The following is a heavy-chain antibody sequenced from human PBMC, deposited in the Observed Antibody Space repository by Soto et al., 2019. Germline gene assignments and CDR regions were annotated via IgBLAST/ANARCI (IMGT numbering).Heavy chain of an antibody. V-gene: IGHV4-39*07. CDR3: VRGHYDSSGSVDFDY. Sequence: SETLSLTCTVSGGSISSSSYYWGWIRQPPGKGLEWIGSIYYSGSTYYNPSPKSRVTISVDTSKNQFSLKLSSVTAADTAVYYCVRGHYDSSGSVDFDYWGQGTLVTVSS. CDR2: IYYSGST. CDR1: GGSISSSSYY. D-gene: IGHD3-22*01. J-gene: IGHJ4*02.